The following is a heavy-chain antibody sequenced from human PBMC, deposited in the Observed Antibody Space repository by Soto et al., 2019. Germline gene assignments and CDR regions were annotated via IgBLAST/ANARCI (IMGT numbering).Heavy chain of an antibody. D-gene: IGHD4-17*01. CDR1: GFSLTTSGVG. V-gene: IGHV2-5*02. CDR2: IYWDDDK. J-gene: IGHJ3*02. CDR3: AHTHYVYNAFDI. Sequence: QITLKESGPTLVKPTQTLTLTCTFSGFSLTTSGVGVGWIRQPPGKALEWLALIYWDDDKRYSPSLKSRLTSTKDTSKNQVVLTMTNMDPVDTATYYCAHTHYVYNAFDIWGQGTMVTVSS.